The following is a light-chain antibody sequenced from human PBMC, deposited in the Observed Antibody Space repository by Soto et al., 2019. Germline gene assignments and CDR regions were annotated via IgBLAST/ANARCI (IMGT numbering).Light chain of an antibody. CDR3: SSYAGSNKI. Sequence: QSALTQPPSAPGSPVQSVTIACTGTSSDVGANRYVSWYQQHPGKAPKLLIYEVTKWPSEVPDRFSGSKSGNTASLTVSGLQAEDEDDYYCSSYAGSNKIFGGGTKVTVL. CDR2: EVT. CDR1: SSDVGANRY. J-gene: IGLJ2*01. V-gene: IGLV2-8*01.